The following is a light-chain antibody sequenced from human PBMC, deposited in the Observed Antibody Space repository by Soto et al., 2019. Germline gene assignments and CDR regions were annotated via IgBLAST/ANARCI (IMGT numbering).Light chain of an antibody. CDR3: QHQSNLLLST. Sequence: EIVLTQSPATLSLSPGERVTLSCRASQSVSTYLAWYQQKPGQAPRLLISHTSNRAPGIPARFSGGGSGTDFTLTISSLQPEDVAVDYCQHQSNLLLSTFGAGTKVDVK. CDR1: QSVSTY. J-gene: IGKJ3*01. V-gene: IGKV3-11*01. CDR2: HTS.